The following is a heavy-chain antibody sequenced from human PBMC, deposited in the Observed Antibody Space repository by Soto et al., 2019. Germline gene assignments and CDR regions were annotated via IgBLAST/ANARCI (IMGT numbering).Heavy chain of an antibody. CDR2: ISYDGSNK. CDR1: GFTFSSYG. D-gene: IGHD1-1*01. Sequence: QVQLVESGGGVVQPGRSLRLSCAASGFTFSSYGMHWVRQAPGKGLEWVAVISYDGSNKYYADSVKGRFTISRDNSKKTLYLQMNSLRAEDTAVYYCAKDLSTGTSNWGQGTLVTVSS. CDR3: AKDLSTGTSN. V-gene: IGHV3-30*18. J-gene: IGHJ4*02.